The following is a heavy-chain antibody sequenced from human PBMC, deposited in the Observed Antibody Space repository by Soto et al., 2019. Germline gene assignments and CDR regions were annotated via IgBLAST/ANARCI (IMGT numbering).Heavy chain of an antibody. CDR2: ISGSGGST. V-gene: IGHV3-23*01. Sequence: PGGSLRLSCAASGFTFSSYAMSWVRQAPGKGLEWVSAISGSGGSTYYADSVKGRFTISRDNSKNTLYLQMNSLRAEDTAVYYCAIVLAAAGTGSSYYYYGMDVWGQGTTVTVSS. CDR3: AIVLAAAGTGSSYYYYGMDV. J-gene: IGHJ6*02. D-gene: IGHD6-13*01. CDR1: GFTFSSYA.